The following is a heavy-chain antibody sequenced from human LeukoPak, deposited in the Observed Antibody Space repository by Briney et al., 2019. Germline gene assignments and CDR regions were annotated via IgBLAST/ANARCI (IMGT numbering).Heavy chain of an antibody. CDR1: GFTFNNYA. CDR2: ITGSGGRT. J-gene: IGHJ4*02. CDR3: AKDRQLPNEPIDY. V-gene: IGHV3-23*01. Sequence: QAGGSLRLSCAASGFTFNNYAMSWFRQAPGKGLEWVSAITGSGGRTYYADSVKGRFTISRDNSKNTLCLQMNSLRAEDTALYFCAKDRQLPNEPIDYWGQGTLVTVSS. D-gene: IGHD2-2*01.